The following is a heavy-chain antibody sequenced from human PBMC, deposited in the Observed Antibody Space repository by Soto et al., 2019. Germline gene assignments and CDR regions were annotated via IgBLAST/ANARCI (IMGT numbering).Heavy chain of an antibody. Sequence: PGGSLRLSCAASGFTFSDYYMSWIRQAPGKGLEWVSYISSSGSTIYYADSVKGRFTISRDNAKNSLYLQMNSLRAEDAAVYYCARDSMIVVTTPRYYGMDVWGKGTTVTVS. J-gene: IGHJ6*04. V-gene: IGHV3-11*01. D-gene: IGHD3-22*01. CDR3: ARDSMIVVTTPRYYGMDV. CDR1: GFTFSDYY. CDR2: ISSSGSTI.